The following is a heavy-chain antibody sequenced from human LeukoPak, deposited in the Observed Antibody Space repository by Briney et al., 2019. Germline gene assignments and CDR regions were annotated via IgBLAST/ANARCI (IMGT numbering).Heavy chain of an antibody. D-gene: IGHD3-9*01. CDR1: GGSISSYY. CDR2: IYYSGST. V-gene: IGHV4-59*01. Sequence: PSETLSLTCTVSGGSISSYYWSWIRQPPGKGLEWIGYIYYSGSTNYNPSLKSGGTISVDTSKNQFSLKLSSVTAEDTAVYYCARGNYDILTGYYVIFDYWGQGTLVTVSS. CDR3: ARGNYDILTGYYVIFDY. J-gene: IGHJ4*02.